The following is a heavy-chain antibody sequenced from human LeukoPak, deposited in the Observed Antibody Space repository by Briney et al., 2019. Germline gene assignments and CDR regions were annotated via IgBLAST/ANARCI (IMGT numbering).Heavy chain of an antibody. V-gene: IGHV3-74*01. J-gene: IGHJ4*02. CDR1: GFTFSSYW. CDR2: INSGGSST. Sequence: GGSLRLSCAASGFTFSSYWMHWVRQAPGKGLVWVSRINSGGSSTSYADSVKGRFTISRDNAKNTLYLQMNSLRAEDTAVYYCASRYGDCAGPHNYWGQGTLVTVSS. CDR3: ASRYGDCAGPHNY. D-gene: IGHD4-17*01.